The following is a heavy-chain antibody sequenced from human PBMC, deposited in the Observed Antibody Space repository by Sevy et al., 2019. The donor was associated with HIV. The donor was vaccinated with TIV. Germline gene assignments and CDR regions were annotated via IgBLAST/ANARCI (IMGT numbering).Heavy chain of an antibody. Sequence: GGSLRLSCAASGFTFDDYAMHWVRQAPGKGLEWVSGISWNSGSIGYADSVKGRFTISRDNAKNSLYLQMNSLRAEDSALYYCAKGPYYYDSSGRGPEVYFALWGRGTLVTASS. J-gene: IGHJ2*01. CDR2: ISWNSGSI. CDR3: AKGPYYYDSSGRGPEVYFAL. D-gene: IGHD3-22*01. V-gene: IGHV3-9*01. CDR1: GFTFDDYA.